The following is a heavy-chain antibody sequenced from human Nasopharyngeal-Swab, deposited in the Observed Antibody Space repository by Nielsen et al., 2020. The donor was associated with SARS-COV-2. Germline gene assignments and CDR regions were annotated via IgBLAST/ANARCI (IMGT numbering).Heavy chain of an antibody. D-gene: IGHD1-7*01. CDR2: IKHDGSER. Sequence: GGSLRLSCAGYGFTFSNYAMSWVRQAPGKGLERVASIKHDGSERNYVGSVEGRFTISRDNAKQSLYLQMNSLRDEDTAVYYCARETTSPAFDIWGQGTMVTVSS. CDR1: GFTFSNYA. J-gene: IGHJ3*02. CDR3: ARETTSPAFDI. V-gene: IGHV3-7*01.